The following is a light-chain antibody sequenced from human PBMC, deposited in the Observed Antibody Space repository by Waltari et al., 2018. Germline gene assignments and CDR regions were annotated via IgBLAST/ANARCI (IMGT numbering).Light chain of an antibody. CDR1: QTVRGND. J-gene: IGKJ1*01. V-gene: IGKV3-20*01. CDR2: AAA. CDR3: QQYGDTPTA. Sequence: CRASQTVRGNDLAWYQQRLGRAPSLLIYAAASRAAGIPDRFSGSGSGTDFTLTISRVEPEDFAVYYCQQYGDTPTAFGQGTKVEIK.